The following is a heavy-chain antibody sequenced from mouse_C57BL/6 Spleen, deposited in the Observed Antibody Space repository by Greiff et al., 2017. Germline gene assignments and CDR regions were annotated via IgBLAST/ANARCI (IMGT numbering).Heavy chain of an antibody. D-gene: IGHD2-12*01. Sequence: EVQLVESGPGLVKPSQSLSLTCSVTGYSITSGYYWNWIRQFPGNKLEWMGYISNDGSNNYNPSLKNRISITRDTSKNQFFLKLNSVTTEDTAAYYCAKQDYSYDVGFGFDYWGQGTTLTVSS. J-gene: IGHJ2*01. CDR3: AKQDYSYDVGFGFDY. CDR2: ISNDGSN. CDR1: GYSITSGYY. V-gene: IGHV3-6*01.